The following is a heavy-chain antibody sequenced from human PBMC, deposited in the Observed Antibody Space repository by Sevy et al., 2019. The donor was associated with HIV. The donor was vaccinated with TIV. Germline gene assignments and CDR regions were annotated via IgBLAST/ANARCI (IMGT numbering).Heavy chain of an antibody. V-gene: IGHV3-15*01. Sequence: GGSLRLSCAASGFTFSNVWMSWVRQAPGKGLEWVGRIRSKTEGGTTDYAAHVKGRFTISRDDSKNTLYLKMNSLKTEDTAVYYCTTEGRDGDGGDYYYYGLDVWGQGTTVTVSS. D-gene: IGHD4-17*01. CDR2: IRSKTEGGTT. CDR3: TTEGRDGDGGDYYYYGLDV. J-gene: IGHJ6*02. CDR1: GFTFSNVW.